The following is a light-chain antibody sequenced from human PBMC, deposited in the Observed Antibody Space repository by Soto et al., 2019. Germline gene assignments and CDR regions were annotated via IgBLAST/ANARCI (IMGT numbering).Light chain of an antibody. CDR2: DAS. CDR1: QSVCSY. J-gene: IGKJ5*01. V-gene: IGKV3-11*01. Sequence: EIVSTHSPATLFFSPGETATLSCRASQSVCSYLAWYQQKPDQAPRLPISDASNKATRIPARFSGSGSGTNFTHTIISLEPEDSAVYYCQQRSNWPPSITFGQGTRLEIK. CDR3: QQRSNWPPSIT.